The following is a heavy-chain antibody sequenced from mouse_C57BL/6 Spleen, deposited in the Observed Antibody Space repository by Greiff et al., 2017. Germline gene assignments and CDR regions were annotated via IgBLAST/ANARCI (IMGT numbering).Heavy chain of an antibody. D-gene: IGHD1-1*01. J-gene: IGHJ1*03. V-gene: IGHV1-80*01. Sequence: VKLQESGAELVKPGASVKISCKASGYAFSSYWMNWVKQRPGKGLEWIGQIYPGDGDTNYNGKFKGKATLTADKSSSTAYMQLSSLTSEDSAVYFCARDYGSSRWYFDVWGTGTTVTVSS. CDR3: ARDYGSSRWYFDV. CDR2: IYPGDGDT. CDR1: GYAFSSYW.